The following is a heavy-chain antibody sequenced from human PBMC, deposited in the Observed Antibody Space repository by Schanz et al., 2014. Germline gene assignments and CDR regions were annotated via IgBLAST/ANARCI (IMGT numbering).Heavy chain of an antibody. CDR2: ISSSSSTI. CDR1: GFTFSSYS. Sequence: EVQLVESGGGLVQPGGSLRLSCAASGFTFSSYSMNWVRQAPGKGLEWVSYISSSSSTIYYADSVKGRFTISRDNAKNSLYLQMNSPRDEDTAVYYCARGGATRFDYWGQGTLVTVSS. CDR3: ARGGATRFDY. D-gene: IGHD1-26*01. J-gene: IGHJ4*02. V-gene: IGHV3-48*02.